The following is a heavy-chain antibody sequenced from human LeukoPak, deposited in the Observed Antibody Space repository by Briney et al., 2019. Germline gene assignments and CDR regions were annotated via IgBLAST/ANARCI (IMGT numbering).Heavy chain of an antibody. V-gene: IGHV3-48*03. Sequence: GGSLRLSCAASGFTFSLYEMNWVRQAPGKGPEWVSYISSSGSTIYYADSVKGRFSISRDSAKNSLNLQMNSLRAEDTAFYYCARVENSATRGFYFDYWGQGALVTVSS. D-gene: IGHD5-12*01. CDR2: ISSSGSTI. J-gene: IGHJ4*02. CDR3: ARVENSATRGFYFDY. CDR1: GFTFSLYE.